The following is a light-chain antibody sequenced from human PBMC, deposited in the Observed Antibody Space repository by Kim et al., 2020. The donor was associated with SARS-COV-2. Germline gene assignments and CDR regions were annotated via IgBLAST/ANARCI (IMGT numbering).Light chain of an antibody. CDR1: SGHRNYA. Sequence: QLALTQSPSASASLGASVKLTCTLSSGHRNYAIAWHQQQPEKGPRYLMKLNSDGSHSKGDGIPDRFSGSSSGAERYLSISSLQSEDEADYYCQTWGTGIRVFGGGTKLTVL. V-gene: IGLV4-69*01. CDR3: QTWGTGIRV. CDR2: LNSDGSH. J-gene: IGLJ3*02.